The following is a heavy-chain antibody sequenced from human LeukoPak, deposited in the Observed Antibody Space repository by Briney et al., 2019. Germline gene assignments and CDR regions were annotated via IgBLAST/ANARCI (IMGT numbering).Heavy chain of an antibody. CDR2: INHSGST. D-gene: IGHD3-3*01. J-gene: IGHJ4*02. Sequence: SETLSLTCAVYGGSFSGYYWIWIRQPPGKGLEWIGEINHSGSTNYNPSLKSRVTISVDTSKNQFSLKLSSVTAADTAVYYCAITIFGVPKYWGQGTLVTVSS. V-gene: IGHV4-34*01. CDR1: GGSFSGYY. CDR3: AITIFGVPKY.